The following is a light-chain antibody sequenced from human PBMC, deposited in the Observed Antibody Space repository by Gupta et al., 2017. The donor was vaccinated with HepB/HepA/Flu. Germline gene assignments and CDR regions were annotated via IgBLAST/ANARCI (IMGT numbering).Light chain of an antibody. CDR1: SSDVGDYNY. CDR2: DVS. V-gene: IGLV2-14*01. J-gene: IGLJ2*01. CDR3: SSYTSSSTLV. Sequence: QSAPPQPPSVSASPGQSITISCTGTSSDVGDYNYVSWYQQHPGKAPKLMIYDVSKRPSGVSNRFSGSKSGNTASLTISGLQAEDEADYYCSSYTSSSTLVFGGGTKLTVL.